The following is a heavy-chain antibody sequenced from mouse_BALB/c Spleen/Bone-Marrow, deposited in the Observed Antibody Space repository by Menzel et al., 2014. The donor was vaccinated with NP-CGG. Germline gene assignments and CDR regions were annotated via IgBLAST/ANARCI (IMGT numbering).Heavy chain of an antibody. CDR1: GYTFTSYV. Sequence: QLQQSGPELVKPGASVKMSCKASGYTFTSYVMHWVEQKPGQGLEWIGYINPYNDGTKYNEKFKGKATLTSDKSSSTAYMELSSLTSEDSAVYYCARDGNPYWYFDVWGAGTTVTVSS. D-gene: IGHD2-1*01. J-gene: IGHJ1*01. V-gene: IGHV1-14*01. CDR3: ARDGNPYWYFDV. CDR2: INPYNDGT.